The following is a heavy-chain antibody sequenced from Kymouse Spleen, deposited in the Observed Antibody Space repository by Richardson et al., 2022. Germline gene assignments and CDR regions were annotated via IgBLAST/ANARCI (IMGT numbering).Heavy chain of an antibody. CDR3: ARGITMVRGVILYYYGMDV. CDR1: GGSFSGYY. CDR2: INHSGST. J-gene: IGHJ6*02. D-gene: IGHD3-10*01. Sequence: QVQLQQWGAGLLKPSETLSLTCAVYGGSFSGYYWSWIRQPPGKGLEWIGEINHSGSTNYNPSLKSRVTISVDTSKNQFSLKLSSVTAADTAVYYCARGITMVRGVILYYYGMDVWGQGTTVTVSS. V-gene: IGHV4-34*01.